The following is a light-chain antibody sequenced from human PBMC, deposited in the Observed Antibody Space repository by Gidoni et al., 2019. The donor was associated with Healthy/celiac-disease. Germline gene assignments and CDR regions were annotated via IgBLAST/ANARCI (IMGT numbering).Light chain of an antibody. CDR3: SSYTSSSTDVV. Sequence: QSALTQPPSVSGSPGQSITISCTGTSSDVGGYNYVSWYQQHPGKAPNLMIYDVINRPSGVSNRFSGTKSGNTASLTISVLQAEDEADYYCSSYTSSSTDVVFGGGTKLTVL. V-gene: IGLV2-14*03. CDR1: SSDVGGYNY. CDR2: DVI. J-gene: IGLJ2*01.